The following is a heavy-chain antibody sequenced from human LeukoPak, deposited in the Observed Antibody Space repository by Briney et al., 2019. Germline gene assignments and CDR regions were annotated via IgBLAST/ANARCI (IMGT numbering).Heavy chain of an antibody. V-gene: IGHV3-9*01. CDR1: GFTFDDYA. D-gene: IGHD2-21*01. J-gene: IGHJ4*02. Sequence: GRSLRLSCAASGFTFDDYAMHWVRQAPGKGLEWVSGISWNSGSIGYADSVRGRFTISRDNSKNSFYLQMSSLRAEDTGVFYCARDVAYSAFDYWGQGTLVTVSS. CDR2: ISWNSGSI. CDR3: ARDVAYSAFDY.